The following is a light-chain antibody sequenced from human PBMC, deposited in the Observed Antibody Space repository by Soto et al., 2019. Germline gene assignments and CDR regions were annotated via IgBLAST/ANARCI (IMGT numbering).Light chain of an antibody. CDR1: QSVSSSY. CDR2: DAS. J-gene: IGKJ4*01. CDR3: QKSYSTPLT. V-gene: IGKV3D-20*02. Sequence: ELVLPQSQGTISFSPVARSNISGLDSQSVSSSYLAWYQQKPGQAPRPLIYDASTRAPGIPARFSGSGSGTDFTLTISSLQPEDFATYYCQKSYSTPLTFGGGHKVAIK.